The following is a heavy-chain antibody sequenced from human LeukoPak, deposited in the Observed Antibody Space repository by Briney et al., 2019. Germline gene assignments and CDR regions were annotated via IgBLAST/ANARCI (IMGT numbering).Heavy chain of an antibody. CDR3: ARGEGGWAGTSYFDY. V-gene: IGHV1-18*04. D-gene: IGHD1-14*01. Sequence: GTSPRVSCKPSFYTLTRYVISWVGEAPAHALAWVGWSSAHNGNTNNPHTLQGRVTMTTDTSRSTAYMELRMLRSDDTVVYYCARGEGGWAGTSYFDYWGQGTLVTVSS. CDR2: SSAHNGNT. CDR1: FYTLTRYV. J-gene: IGHJ4*02.